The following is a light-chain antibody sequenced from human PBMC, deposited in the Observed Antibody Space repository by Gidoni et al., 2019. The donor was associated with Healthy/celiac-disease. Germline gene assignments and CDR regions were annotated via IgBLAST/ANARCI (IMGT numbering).Light chain of an antibody. Sequence: DLQLTTSPTFMSASVGDRVTITCRGSQGISSYLAWYQQQPGKAPKLLIYAASTLQSGVPSRFSGIGSGTEFTLTISSLQPEDFATYYFQHLNGYPISFXQXTRLEIQ. V-gene: IGKV1-9*01. J-gene: IGKJ5*01. CDR2: AAS. CDR3: QHLNGYPIS. CDR1: QGISSY.